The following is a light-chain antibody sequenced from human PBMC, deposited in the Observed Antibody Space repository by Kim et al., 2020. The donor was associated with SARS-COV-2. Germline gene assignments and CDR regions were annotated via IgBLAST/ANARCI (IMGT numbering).Light chain of an antibody. CDR3: QQYNNFPGT. Sequence: DIQMTQSPSTLSASVGDRVTITCRASQSISSWLAWYQQKPGQAPKLLIYAASSLESGVASRFSGSGSGTEFTLTISSLQPDDFATYYCQQYNNFPGTFGQGTKVDIK. CDR1: QSISSW. V-gene: IGKV1-5*03. J-gene: IGKJ1*01. CDR2: AAS.